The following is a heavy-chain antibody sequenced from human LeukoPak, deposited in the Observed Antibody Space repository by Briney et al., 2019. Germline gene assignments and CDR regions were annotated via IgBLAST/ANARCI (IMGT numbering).Heavy chain of an antibody. CDR2: ISSSGSTI. J-gene: IGHJ3*01. CDR3: ARDYDVLRYFDD. V-gene: IGHV3-11*01. Sequence: KPGGSLRLPCAASGFTFSDYYMSWIRQAPGKGLEWVSYISSSGSTIYYADSVKGRFTISRDNAKNSLYLQMNSLRAEDTAVYYCARDYDVLRYFDDWGQGTMVTVSP. D-gene: IGHD3-9*01. CDR1: GFTFSDYY.